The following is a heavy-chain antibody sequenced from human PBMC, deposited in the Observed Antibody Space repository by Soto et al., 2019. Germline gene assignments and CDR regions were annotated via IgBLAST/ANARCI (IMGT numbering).Heavy chain of an antibody. V-gene: IGHV1-2*02. CDR1: GYTFTDHY. CDR2: INPDSGDT. CDR3: TTHAGYYYNDY. Sequence: ASVKVSCKASGYTFTDHYMQWVRQAPGQGLEWMGWINPDSGDTDYAQKFQGRVTMTRDTSISTAYMEASRLRSEDTAMYYCTTHAGYYYNDYWGQGTLVTVSS. J-gene: IGHJ4*02. D-gene: IGHD3-9*01.